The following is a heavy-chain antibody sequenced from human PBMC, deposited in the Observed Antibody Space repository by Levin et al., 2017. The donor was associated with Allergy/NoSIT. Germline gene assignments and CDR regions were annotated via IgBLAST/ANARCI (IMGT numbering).Heavy chain of an antibody. CDR2: IYPSDSDT. CDR3: VKSRRGALRFDAFDV. D-gene: IGHD3-16*01. V-gene: IGHV5-51*01. CDR1: GYTFSSYW. Sequence: GGSLRLSCKASGYTFSSYWIGWVRQMPGKGLEWMGIIYPSDSDTRYGPSFQGQVTISADKSINTPYLQWSSLKASDTAMYYCVKSRRGALRFDAFDVWGQGTMVTVSS. J-gene: IGHJ3*01.